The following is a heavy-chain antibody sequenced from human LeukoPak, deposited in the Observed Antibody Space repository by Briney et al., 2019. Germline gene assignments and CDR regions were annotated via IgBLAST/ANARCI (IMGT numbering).Heavy chain of an antibody. Sequence: GGSLRLSCAASGFTFSTYVMSWVRQAPGKGLEWVSAISGSGGSTYYADSVKGRFTISRDNSKNTLYLQTNSLRAEDTAVYYCAKFSGYCSGGTCYYQDYWGQGTLITVSS. D-gene: IGHD2-15*01. V-gene: IGHV3-23*01. CDR2: ISGSGGST. CDR1: GFTFSTYV. J-gene: IGHJ4*02. CDR3: AKFSGYCSGGTCYYQDY.